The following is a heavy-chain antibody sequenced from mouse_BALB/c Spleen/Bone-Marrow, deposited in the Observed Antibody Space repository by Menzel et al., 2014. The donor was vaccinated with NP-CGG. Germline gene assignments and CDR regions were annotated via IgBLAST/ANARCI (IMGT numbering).Heavy chain of an antibody. CDR2: IYPGDGDT. Sequence: QVQLQQPGAELVRPGSSVKISCKSSGYVFSTYWINWVKQRPGQGLEWIGQIYPGDGDTDFNGRFKDKATLTADESSNTARMQLSSLTSEDSAVYFCARGGISVDYWGQGTTLTVSS. V-gene: IGHV1-80*01. CDR1: GYVFSTYW. J-gene: IGHJ2*01. CDR3: ARGGISVDY.